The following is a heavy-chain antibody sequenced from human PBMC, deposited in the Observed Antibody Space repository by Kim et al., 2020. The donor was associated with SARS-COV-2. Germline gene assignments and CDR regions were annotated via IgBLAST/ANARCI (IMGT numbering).Heavy chain of an antibody. V-gene: IGHV5-51*01. D-gene: IGHD5-12*01. CDR2: I. CDR3: ARVARRDGYDY. J-gene: IGHJ4*02. Sequence: IRHSPSFQGQVTMSADKSISTAYLQWSSLKASDTAMYYCARVARRDGYDYWGQGTRVTVSS.